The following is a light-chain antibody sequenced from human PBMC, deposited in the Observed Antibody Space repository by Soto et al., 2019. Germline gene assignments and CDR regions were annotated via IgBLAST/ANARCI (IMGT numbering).Light chain of an antibody. CDR1: QSVTSN. J-gene: IGKJ1*01. V-gene: IGKV3-15*01. CDR3: QQYNNRET. CDR2: GAS. Sequence: EIVMTQSPATLSVSPGERATLSCRASQSVTSNLAWYQQKPGQAPRLLINGASTRATGIPARFSGSGSGTEFTLTISSLQVEDFAVYYCQQYNNRETFGQGTKVDIK.